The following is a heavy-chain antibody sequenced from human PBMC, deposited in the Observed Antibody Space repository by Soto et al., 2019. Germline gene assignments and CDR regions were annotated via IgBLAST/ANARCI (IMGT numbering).Heavy chain of an antibody. CDR3: AILLAIILFRGAFGMDV. J-gene: IGHJ6*01. V-gene: IGHV4-31*03. Sequence: QLQLQESGPGLVKPSQTLSLSCTVTGGAISSGGYYWSWIRQHPGKGLEWMGYIYNTGRTDYNPSLESRVTISLDTSKSQFSLQLTFVTGADTAAHYSAILLAIILFRGAFGMDVWVQGDTVTVSS. CDR1: GGAISSGGYY. D-gene: IGHD3-10*01. CDR2: IYNTGRT.